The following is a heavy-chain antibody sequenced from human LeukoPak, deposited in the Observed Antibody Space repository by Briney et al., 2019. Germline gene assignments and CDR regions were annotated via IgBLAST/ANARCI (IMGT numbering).Heavy chain of an antibody. D-gene: IGHD5-18*01. Sequence: GGSLRLSCAASGFTFYDYAMHWVRHAPGKGLEWVSGISWNSGSIGYADSVKGRFTISRDNAKNSLYLQMNSLRAEDTALYYCAKGGYSYAAPVDYWGQGTLVTVSS. J-gene: IGHJ4*02. V-gene: IGHV3-9*01. CDR1: GFTFYDYA. CDR3: AKGGYSYAAPVDY. CDR2: ISWNSGSI.